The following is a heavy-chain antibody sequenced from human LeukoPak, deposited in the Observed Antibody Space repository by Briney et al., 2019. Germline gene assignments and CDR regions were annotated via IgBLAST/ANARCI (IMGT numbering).Heavy chain of an antibody. D-gene: IGHD2-2*01. CDR3: ARDLRYCSSTSCSSTFDY. CDR2: IKQDGSEK. Sequence: GGSLRLSCEASGLTFNKYWMTWVRQAPGKGLEWVANIKQDGSEKYYVDSVKGRFTISRDNAKNSLYLQMNSLRAEDTAVYYCARDLRYCSSTSCSSTFDYWGQGTLVTVSS. J-gene: IGHJ4*02. CDR1: GLTFNKYW. V-gene: IGHV3-7*01.